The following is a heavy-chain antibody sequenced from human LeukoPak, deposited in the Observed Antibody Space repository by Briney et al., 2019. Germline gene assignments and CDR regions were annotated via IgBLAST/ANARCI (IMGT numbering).Heavy chain of an antibody. J-gene: IGHJ4*02. CDR1: GDSVSSDSSA. Sequence: SQTLSLTCGISGDSVSSDSSAWNWIRQSPSRDLEWLGRTYYRSKWYNDYAVSVRGRISFNADTSKNQFSLQLNSMTDEDTAMYYCATGWALEYWGQGILVTVSS. D-gene: IGHD1-14*01. CDR2: TYYRSKWYN. V-gene: IGHV6-1*01. CDR3: ATGWALEY.